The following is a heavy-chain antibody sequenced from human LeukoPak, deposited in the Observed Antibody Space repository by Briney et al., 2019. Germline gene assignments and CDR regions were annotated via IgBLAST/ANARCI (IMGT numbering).Heavy chain of an antibody. V-gene: IGHV3-66*01. Sequence: GGSLRLSCAASGFTSSSYAMSWVRQAPGKGLEWVSVIYSGGSTYYADSVKGRFTISRDNSKNTLYLQMNSLRAEDTAVYYCARDGSGWETFDYWGQGTLVTVSS. CDR1: GFTSSSYA. CDR3: ARDGSGWETFDY. CDR2: IYSGGST. D-gene: IGHD3-10*01. J-gene: IGHJ4*02.